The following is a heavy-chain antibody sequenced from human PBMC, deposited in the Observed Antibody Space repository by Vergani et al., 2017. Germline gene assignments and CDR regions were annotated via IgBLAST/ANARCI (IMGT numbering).Heavy chain of an antibody. D-gene: IGHD3-10*01. Sequence: QVQLQQWGAGLLKPSETLSLTCAVYGGSFSGYYWSWIRQPPGKGLEWIGEINHSGSTNYNPSLKSRVTISVDTSKNQFSLKLSSVTAADTAVYYCARGRGYYYGSGSYFWDYWGQGTLVTVSS. V-gene: IGHV4-34*01. CDR3: ARGRGYYYGSGSYFWDY. CDR2: INHSGST. J-gene: IGHJ4*02. CDR1: GGSFSGYY.